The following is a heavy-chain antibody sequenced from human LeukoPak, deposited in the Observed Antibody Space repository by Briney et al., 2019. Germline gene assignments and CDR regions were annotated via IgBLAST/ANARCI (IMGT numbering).Heavy chain of an antibody. V-gene: IGHV1-2*02. Sequence: VASVKVSCKASGYTFTDYYIHWVRQAPGQGLEWMGWINPNSGGTNYAQKFQDRVTMTRDTSFNTTYTEVSRLRSDDTAVFYCARAGFDNSGHFWGQGTLVTVSS. CDR2: INPNSGGT. CDR1: GYTFTDYY. CDR3: ARAGFDNSGHF. D-gene: IGHD3-22*01. J-gene: IGHJ4*02.